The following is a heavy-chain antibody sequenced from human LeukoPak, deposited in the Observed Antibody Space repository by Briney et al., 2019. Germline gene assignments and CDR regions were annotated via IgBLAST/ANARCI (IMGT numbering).Heavy chain of an antibody. CDR2: ISGSGNT. J-gene: IGHJ4*02. D-gene: IGHD2-2*01. Sequence: GGSLRLSCATSGFTFSSLGMSWVRQAPGKGLEWVSSISGSGNTYYPDSVKGRFTVSRDNSNNTLYLQVNSLGVEDTAVFYCAKGGISSAAGLDYWGQGTLVTVSS. CDR1: GFTFSSLG. CDR3: AKGGISSAAGLDY. V-gene: IGHV3-23*01.